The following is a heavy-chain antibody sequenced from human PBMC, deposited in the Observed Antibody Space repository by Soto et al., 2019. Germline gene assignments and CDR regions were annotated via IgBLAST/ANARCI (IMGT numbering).Heavy chain of an antibody. J-gene: IGHJ4*02. CDR3: ARYPTKISSIAARYFDY. V-gene: IGHV1-46*01. CDR1: GYTFTSYY. D-gene: IGHD6-6*01. Sequence: ASVKVSCKASGYTFTSYYMHWVRRAPGQGLEWMGIINPSGGSTSYAQKFQGRVTMTRDTSTSTVYMELSSLRSEDTAVYYCARYPTKISSIAARYFDYWGQGTLVTVSS. CDR2: INPSGGST.